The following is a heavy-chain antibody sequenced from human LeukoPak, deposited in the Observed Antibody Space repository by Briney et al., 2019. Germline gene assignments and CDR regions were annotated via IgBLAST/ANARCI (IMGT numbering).Heavy chain of an antibody. J-gene: IGHJ4*02. CDR2: MNPNRGNT. CDR1: RYTVTSYD. CDR3: ARGRSPNRGFDY. Sequence: ASVKVSCKASRYTVTSYDINGGGQAAGQELEGMGWMNPNRGNTGYAQKIQGRVSMTRNTSISTAYMALSRPRSADPAVYSCARGRSPNRGFDYCGQRTPATASS. V-gene: IGHV1-8*01. D-gene: IGHD2/OR15-2a*01.